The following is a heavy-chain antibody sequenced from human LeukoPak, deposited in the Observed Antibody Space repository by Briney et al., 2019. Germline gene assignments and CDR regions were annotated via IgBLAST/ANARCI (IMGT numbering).Heavy chain of an antibody. V-gene: IGHV1-18*01. CDR1: GYSFTSYG. J-gene: IGHJ4*02. Sequence: ASVKVSCKASGYSFTSYGFTWVRQAPGQGLEWMGWISAYNGNTKYAQKFQGRVTMTTDTSTSTAYMEVRSLTFDDTAVYYCARNYYDSGRYYFDYWGQGTLVSVSS. D-gene: IGHD3-22*01. CDR3: ARNYYDSGRYYFDY. CDR2: ISAYNGNT.